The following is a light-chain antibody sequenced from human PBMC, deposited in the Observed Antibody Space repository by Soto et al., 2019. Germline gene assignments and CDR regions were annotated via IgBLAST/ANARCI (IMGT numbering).Light chain of an antibody. Sequence: DLQMTQSPSSLSASVGDRVTITCRTSQSISNYLNWYQQKPGKAPKLLIYAASSLQSGVPIRFSGSGSGTEFTLTVSSLQPEDFATYYCQQSYSSPYTFGQGTKLEIK. J-gene: IGKJ2*01. V-gene: IGKV1-39*01. CDR1: QSISNY. CDR3: QQSYSSPYT. CDR2: AAS.